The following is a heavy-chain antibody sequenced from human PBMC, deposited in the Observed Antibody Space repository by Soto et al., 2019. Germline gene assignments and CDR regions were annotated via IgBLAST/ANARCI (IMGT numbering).Heavy chain of an antibody. D-gene: IGHD6-13*01. CDR2: TYYRSKWYN. CDR3: ARGQQLEHYYYYYGMDV. V-gene: IGHV6-1*01. CDR1: GDSVSSNSAA. J-gene: IGHJ6*02. Sequence: PSETLSLTCAISGDSVSSNSAAWNWIRQSPSRGLEWLGRTYYRSKWYNDYAVSVKSRITINPDTSKNQFSLQLNSVTPEDMAVYYCARGQQLEHYYYYYGMDVWGQGTTVTVSS.